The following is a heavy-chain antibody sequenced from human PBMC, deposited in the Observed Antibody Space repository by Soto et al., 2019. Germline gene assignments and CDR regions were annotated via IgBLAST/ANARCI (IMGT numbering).Heavy chain of an antibody. CDR1: GFTFSRYA. V-gene: IGHV3-11*05. Sequence: GGSLRLSCAASGFTFSRYAMTWFRQAPGKGLDLLSYIDSSTKYTNYADFVKGRFTISRDNAKNSLYLQMNSLRADDTAVYYCAREYYYTMDVWGQGTMVTVSS. CDR3: AREYYYTMDV. CDR2: IDSSTKYT. J-gene: IGHJ6*02.